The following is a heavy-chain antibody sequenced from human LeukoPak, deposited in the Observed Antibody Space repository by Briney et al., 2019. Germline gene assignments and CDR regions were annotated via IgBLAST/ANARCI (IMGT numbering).Heavy chain of an antibody. CDR1: GFTFSSYG. Sequence: GGSLRLSCAASGFTFSSYGMSWVRQAPGKGLEWVSAVSSSGGTTYYADSVKGRFTISRDNSKNTLYLQMNSLRAEDTAVYYCAKDSTYYDILTGYGSRNWFDPWGQGTLVTVSS. CDR3: AKDSTYYDILTGYGSRNWFDP. J-gene: IGHJ5*02. V-gene: IGHV3-23*01. CDR2: VSSSGGTT. D-gene: IGHD3-9*01.